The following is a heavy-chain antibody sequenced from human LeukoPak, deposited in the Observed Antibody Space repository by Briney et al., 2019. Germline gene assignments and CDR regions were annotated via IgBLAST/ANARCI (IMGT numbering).Heavy chain of an antibody. CDR3: ARIDFGDGY. CDR1: GFTFSSYA. D-gene: IGHD4-17*01. CDR2: ISGSGGST. Sequence: QSGGSLRLSCAASGFTFSSYAMSWVRQAPGKGLEWVSAISGSGGSTYYAGSVKGRFTISRDNSKNTLYLQMNSLRAEDTAVYYCARIDFGDGYWGQGTLVTVSS. V-gene: IGHV3-23*01. J-gene: IGHJ4*02.